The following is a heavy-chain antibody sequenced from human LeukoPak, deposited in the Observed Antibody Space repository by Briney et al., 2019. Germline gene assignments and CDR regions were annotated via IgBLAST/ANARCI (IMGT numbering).Heavy chain of an antibody. J-gene: IGHJ2*01. CDR1: GYTFTSYY. D-gene: IGHD3-22*01. Sequence: AASVKVSCKASGYTFTSYYMHWVRQAPGQGLEWMGIINPSGGSTSYAQKFQGRVTMTRDTSTSTVYMELSSLRSEDTAVYYCARVLRPLHSSGYYYWYFDLWGRGTLVTVSS. V-gene: IGHV1-46*01. CDR3: ARVLRPLHSSGYYYWYFDL. CDR2: INPSGGST.